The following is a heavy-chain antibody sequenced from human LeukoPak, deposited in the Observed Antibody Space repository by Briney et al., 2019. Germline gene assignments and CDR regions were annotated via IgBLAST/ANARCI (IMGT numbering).Heavy chain of an antibody. CDR3: ARGRRSVQRVAGGYYYYMDV. CDR1: GGSFSGYY. D-gene: IGHD3-16*01. J-gene: IGHJ6*03. CDR2: INHSGST. V-gene: IGHV4-34*01. Sequence: SETLSLTCAVYGGSFSGYYWSWIRQPPGKGLEWIGEINHSGSTNYNPSLKSRVTISVDTSKNQFSLKLGSLTAADTAVYYCARGRRSVQRVAGGYYYYMDVWGKGTTVTVSS.